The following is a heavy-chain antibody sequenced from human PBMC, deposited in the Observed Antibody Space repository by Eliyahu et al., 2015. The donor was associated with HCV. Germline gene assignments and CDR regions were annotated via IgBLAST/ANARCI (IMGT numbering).Heavy chain of an antibody. CDR2: ISYDGSNK. CDR3: AKDREVVVISAFDI. J-gene: IGHJ3*02. V-gene: IGHV3-30*18. D-gene: IGHD3-22*01. Sequence: GLEWVAVISYDGSNKYYADSVKGRFTISRDNSKNTLYLQMNSLRAEDTAVYYCAKDREVVVISAFDIWGQGTMVTVSS.